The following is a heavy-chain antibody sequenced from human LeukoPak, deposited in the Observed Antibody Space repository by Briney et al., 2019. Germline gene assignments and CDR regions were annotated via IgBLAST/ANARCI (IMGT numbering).Heavy chain of an antibody. CDR3: AKDRRGSQIRGMEY. CDR2: IRGSGTNQ. Sequence: GGSLRLSCAASGFNFGTYAMGWVRQAPGKGLEWISGIRGSGTNQYYADSVKGRFTISRDNSKNTLYLQMNSLRPEDTAIYYCAKDRRGSQIRGMEYWGQGTLATVSS. CDR1: GFNFGTYA. J-gene: IGHJ4*02. V-gene: IGHV3-23*01. D-gene: IGHD3-16*01.